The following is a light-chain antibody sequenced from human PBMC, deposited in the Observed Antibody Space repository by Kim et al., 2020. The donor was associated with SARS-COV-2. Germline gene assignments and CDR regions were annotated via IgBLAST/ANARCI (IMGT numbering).Light chain of an antibody. CDR1: SLRSYY. CDR3: NSRDSSGNPHWV. CDR2: GKN. V-gene: IGLV3-19*01. Sequence: SSELTQDPAVSVALGQTVRITCQGDSLRSYYASWYQQKPGQAPVLVIYGKNNRPSGIPDRFSGSSSGNTASLTITGAQAEDEADYYCNSRDSSGNPHWVV. J-gene: IGLJ3*02.